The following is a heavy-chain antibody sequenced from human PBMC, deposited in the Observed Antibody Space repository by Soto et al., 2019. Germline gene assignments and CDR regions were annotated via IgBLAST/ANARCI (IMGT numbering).Heavy chain of an antibody. CDR3: ARDLGYYESSGYFDY. CDR2: IGSSDNII. V-gene: IGHV3-11*01. Sequence: QVQLVESGGGLVKPGGSLRLSCAASGFTFSDYYMSWIRQAPGKGLEWVSYIGSSDNIIYYADSVKGRFTISRDNAKNSLYLQMNSLRAEDTAVYYCARDLGYYESSGYFDYWGQGTLVPVSS. J-gene: IGHJ4*02. CDR1: GFTFSDYY. D-gene: IGHD3-22*01.